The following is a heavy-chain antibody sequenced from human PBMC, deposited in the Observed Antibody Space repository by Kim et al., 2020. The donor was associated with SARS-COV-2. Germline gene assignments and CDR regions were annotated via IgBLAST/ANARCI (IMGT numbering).Heavy chain of an antibody. Sequence: SETLSLTCAVYGGSFSGYYWSWIRQPPGKGLEWIGEINHSGSTNYNPSLKSRVTISVDTSKNQFSLKLSSVTAADTAVYYCARGRSSSWYAPRRYFDYWGQGTLVTVSS. D-gene: IGHD6-13*01. CDR1: GGSFSGYY. V-gene: IGHV4-34*01. CDR3: ARGRSSSWYAPRRYFDY. J-gene: IGHJ4*02. CDR2: INHSGST.